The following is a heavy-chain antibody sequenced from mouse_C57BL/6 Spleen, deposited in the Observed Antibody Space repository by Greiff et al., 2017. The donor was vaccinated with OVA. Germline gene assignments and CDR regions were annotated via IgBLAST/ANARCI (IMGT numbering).Heavy chain of an antibody. CDR3: ARPSNRSYWYFDV. J-gene: IGHJ1*03. CDR2: LWGGGST. V-gene: IGHV2-2*01. CDR1: GFSLTSYG. D-gene: IGHD4-1*01. Sequence: QVQLQQSGPGLVQPSQSLSITCTVSGFSLTSYGVHLVRQSPGTGLEWLGVLWGGGSTDYTAAFISRLSISKDNSKSQVFFKMSSLQADDTAIYYCARPSNRSYWYFDVWGTGTTVTVSS.